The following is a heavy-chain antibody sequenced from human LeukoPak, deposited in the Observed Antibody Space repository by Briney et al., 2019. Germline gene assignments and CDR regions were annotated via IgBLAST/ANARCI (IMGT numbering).Heavy chain of an antibody. J-gene: IGHJ5*02. V-gene: IGHV3-23*01. CDR3: AKGGSGYFADL. D-gene: IGHD3-22*01. CDR2: ISNDGGGT. Sequence: GGSLRLSCAASGFIFNNYGLIWVRQAPGKGLQWVSAISNDGGGTTYADFVKGRFTISRDNSKNTLFLQMNGLRAEDTALYHCAKGGSGYFADLWGQGTLVTVSS. CDR1: GFIFNNYG.